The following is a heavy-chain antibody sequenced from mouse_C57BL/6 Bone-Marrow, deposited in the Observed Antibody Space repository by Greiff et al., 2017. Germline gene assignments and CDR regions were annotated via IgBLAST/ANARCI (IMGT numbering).Heavy chain of an antibody. CDR3: APSWAY. CDR2: IDPSDSYT. J-gene: IGHJ3*01. V-gene: IGHV1-50*01. Sequence: QVQLQQPGAELAKPGASVKLSCKASGYTFTSYWMQWVKQRPGQGLEWIGEIDPSDSYTNYNQKFKGKATLTVDTSSSTAYMQLSSLTSEDSAVYYCAPSWAYWGQGTLVTVSA. CDR1: GYTFTSYW.